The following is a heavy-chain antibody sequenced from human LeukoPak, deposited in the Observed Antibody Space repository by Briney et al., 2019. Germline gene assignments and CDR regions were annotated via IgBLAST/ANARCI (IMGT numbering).Heavy chain of an antibody. D-gene: IGHD3-16*01. CDR1: GFTFSSYA. Sequence: GGSLRLSCAASGFTFSSYAMSWVRQAPGKGLEWVSAISGSGGSTYYADSVKGRFTISRDNSKNTLYLQMNSLRAEDTAVYYCAKGPLGGAVYYYYYMDVWGKGTTVTVSS. V-gene: IGHV3-23*01. CDR3: AKGPLGGAVYYYYYMDV. CDR2: ISGSGGST. J-gene: IGHJ6*03.